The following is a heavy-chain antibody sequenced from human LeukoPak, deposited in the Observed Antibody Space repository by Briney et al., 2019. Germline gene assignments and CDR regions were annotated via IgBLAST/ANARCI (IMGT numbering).Heavy chain of an antibody. V-gene: IGHV3-30*02. CDR1: GFTFSSYG. Sequence: GVSLRLSCAASGFTFSSYGMHWVRQAPGKGLEWVAFIRYDGSNKYYADSVKGRFTISRDNSKNTLYLQMNSLRAEDTAVYYCATLRFLEWLGVGEDSEGAFDIWGQGTMVTVSS. J-gene: IGHJ3*02. CDR3: ATLRFLEWLGVGEDSEGAFDI. CDR2: IRYDGSNK. D-gene: IGHD3-3*01.